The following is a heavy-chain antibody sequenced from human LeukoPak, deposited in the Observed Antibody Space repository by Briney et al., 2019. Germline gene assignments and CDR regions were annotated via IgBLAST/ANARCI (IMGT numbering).Heavy chain of an antibody. CDR3: ARNHLGYCSGGSCYPDY. D-gene: IGHD2-15*01. CDR1: GASITNTNYY. CDR2: IYYSGRA. J-gene: IGHJ4*02. Sequence: SETLSLTCTVSGASITNTNYYWGWIRQPPGKGLEWIATIYYSGRASYNPSLKSRLATSVDTSKNQFSLKLNSVTAADTAVYYCARNHLGYCSGGSCYPDYWGQGTLVTVSS. V-gene: IGHV4-39*01.